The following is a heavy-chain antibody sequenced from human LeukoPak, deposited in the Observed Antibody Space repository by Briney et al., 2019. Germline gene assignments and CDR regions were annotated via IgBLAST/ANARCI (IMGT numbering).Heavy chain of an antibody. D-gene: IGHD3-3*01. J-gene: IGHJ5*02. Sequence: GASVKVSCKASGYTFTSYAMHWVRQAPGQRLEWMGWINAGNGNTKYSQKFQGRVTITRDTSASTAYMELSSLRSEDTAVYYCATASLRFLEWLFSWGQGTLVTVSS. CDR2: INAGNGNT. CDR1: GYTFTSYA. V-gene: IGHV1-3*01. CDR3: ATASLRFLEWLFS.